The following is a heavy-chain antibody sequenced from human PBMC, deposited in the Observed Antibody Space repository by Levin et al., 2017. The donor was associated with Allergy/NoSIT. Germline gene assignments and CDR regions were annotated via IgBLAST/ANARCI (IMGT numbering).Heavy chain of an antibody. J-gene: IGHJ4*02. Sequence: GESLKISCKGSGYSFTSYWIGWVRQMPGKGLEWMGIIYPGDSDTRYSPSFQGQVTISADKFISTAYLQWSSLKASDTAMYYCARAYSSSSGYFDYWGQGTLVTVSS. D-gene: IGHD6-6*01. CDR3: ARAYSSSSGYFDY. V-gene: IGHV5-51*01. CDR2: IYPGDSDT. CDR1: GYSFTSYW.